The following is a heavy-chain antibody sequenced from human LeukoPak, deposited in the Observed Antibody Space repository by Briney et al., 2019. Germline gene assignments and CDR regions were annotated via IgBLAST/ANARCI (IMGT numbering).Heavy chain of an antibody. CDR3: ATYPSRAPIAAAGTIDY. CDR1: GYTLTELS. V-gene: IGHV1-24*01. CDR2: FNPEDGET. J-gene: IGHJ4*02. Sequence: ASVKVSCKVSGYTLTELSMHWVRQAPGKGLEWMGGFNPEDGETIYAQKFQGRVTMTEDTSTDTAYMELSSLRSEDTAVYYCATYPSRAPIAAAGTIDYWGQGTLVTVSS. D-gene: IGHD6-13*01.